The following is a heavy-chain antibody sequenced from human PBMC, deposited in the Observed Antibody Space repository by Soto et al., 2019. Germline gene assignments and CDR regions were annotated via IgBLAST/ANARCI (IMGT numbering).Heavy chain of an antibody. Sequence: QVQLVESGGGVIQHGRSLRLSCAASGFTVSSYAMHWVRQAPGKGLEWVAVISYDGSDKYYADSVKGRFTISRDNSKNTLNLQMNSLRADDTAVYYCAKALGELSPESYDYWGQGTLITVSS. CDR2: ISYDGSDK. CDR3: AKALGELSPESYDY. J-gene: IGHJ4*02. CDR1: GFTVSSYA. D-gene: IGHD3-16*02. V-gene: IGHV3-30*18.